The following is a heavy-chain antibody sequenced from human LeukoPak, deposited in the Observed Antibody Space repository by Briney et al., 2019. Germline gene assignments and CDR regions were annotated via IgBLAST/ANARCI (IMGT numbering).Heavy chain of an antibody. Sequence: PGGSLRLSCAASGFPFSSHAVSWVRQAPGKGLEWVSVISGSGGDTFYGDSVKGRFTISRDNSKNTLYLQMNSLRADDTAVYYCAPPRFVSGRGWGQGTLVTVSS. V-gene: IGHV3-23*01. CDR1: GFPFSSHA. J-gene: IGHJ4*02. D-gene: IGHD3-10*01. CDR3: APPRFVSGRG. CDR2: ISGSGGDT.